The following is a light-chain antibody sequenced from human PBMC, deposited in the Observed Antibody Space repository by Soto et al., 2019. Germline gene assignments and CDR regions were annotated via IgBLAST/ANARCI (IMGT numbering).Light chain of an antibody. Sequence: DLQVTQSPSSLSASVGDRVTITCRASQNIFTYLNWYQQRPGQAPNLLIYATSNLQSGFPSRFSGSGSGTDFTLTISSLQPEDFATYYCQHSYSSPTFGQGTMVEIK. CDR2: ATS. CDR1: QNIFTY. CDR3: QHSYSSPT. J-gene: IGKJ2*01. V-gene: IGKV1-39*01.